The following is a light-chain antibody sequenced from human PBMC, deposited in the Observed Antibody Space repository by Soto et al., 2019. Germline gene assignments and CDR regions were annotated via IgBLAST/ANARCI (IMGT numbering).Light chain of an antibody. CDR1: SPNIGAGYD. CDR3: QSYDSSLSRV. Sequence: QSVLTQSPSVSGAPGQRVTISCTGSSPNIGAGYDVHWYQQLPGTAPKLLIYGNKNRPSGVPDRFSASKSGTSASLAIAGLQAEDEADYYCQSYDSSLSRVFGTGTKVTVL. V-gene: IGLV1-40*01. J-gene: IGLJ1*01. CDR2: GNK.